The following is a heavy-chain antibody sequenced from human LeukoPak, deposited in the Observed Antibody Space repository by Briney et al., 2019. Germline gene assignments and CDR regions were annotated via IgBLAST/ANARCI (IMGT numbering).Heavy chain of an antibody. CDR2: IYHTGST. V-gene: IGHV4-59*12. CDR3: SRDGYSGLDY. Sequence: SETLSLSCTVSGGSISPYFWSWIRQPPGKGLEWIGYIYHTGSTNYNPSLRSRVTISVDTSKNQFSLKLSSVTAADTAVYYCSRDGYSGLDYWGQGTLVTVSS. D-gene: IGHD3-22*01. J-gene: IGHJ4*02. CDR1: GGSISPYF.